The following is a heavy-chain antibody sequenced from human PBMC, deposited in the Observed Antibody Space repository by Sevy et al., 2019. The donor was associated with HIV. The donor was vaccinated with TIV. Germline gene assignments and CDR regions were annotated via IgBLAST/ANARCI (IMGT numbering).Heavy chain of an antibody. CDR2: IRGSGGST. J-gene: IGHJ6*03. D-gene: IGHD3-10*01. Sequence: GGSLRLSCAASGFTFSSYSMSWVRQAPAKGLEWVSAIRGSGGSTDYADSVKGRFTISRDNSKNALYLQLNSLRAEDTAVYYCAKGAARGVTSHDYYYYYMDVWGKGTTVTVSS. CDR1: GFTFSSYS. V-gene: IGHV3-23*01. CDR3: AKGAARGVTSHDYYYYYMDV.